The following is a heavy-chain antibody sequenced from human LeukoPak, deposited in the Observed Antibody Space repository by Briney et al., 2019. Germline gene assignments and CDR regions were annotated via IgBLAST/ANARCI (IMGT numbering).Heavy chain of an antibody. V-gene: IGHV4-59*01. J-gene: IGHJ4*02. D-gene: IGHD6-19*01. CDR3: ARGRAVAGVFDY. CDR1: GGSISSYY. Sequence: SETLSLTCTVSGGSISSYYWSWIRQPPGKGLEWIGYIYYSGSTNYNPSLKSRVTISVDTSKNQFSLKLSSVTAADTAVYYCARGRAVAGVFDYWAQGTLVTVSS. CDR2: IYYSGST.